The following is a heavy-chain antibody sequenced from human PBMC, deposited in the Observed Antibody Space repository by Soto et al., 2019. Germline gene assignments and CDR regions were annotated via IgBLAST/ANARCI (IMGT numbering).Heavy chain of an antibody. D-gene: IGHD1-26*01. J-gene: IGHJ6*02. CDR2: IYSAGNT. Sequence: EVQLVESGGDLVQPGGSLRLSCAASGFTVSSNYMSWVRQAPGKGLEWISIIYSAGNTYNADSVKGRFTISRDNSKNTLYLQMNSLGAEDTAVYYCARDFVVGGPTINYYYGMDVWGQGTTVTVSS. CDR1: GFTVSSNY. CDR3: ARDFVVGGPTINYYYGMDV. V-gene: IGHV3-66*01.